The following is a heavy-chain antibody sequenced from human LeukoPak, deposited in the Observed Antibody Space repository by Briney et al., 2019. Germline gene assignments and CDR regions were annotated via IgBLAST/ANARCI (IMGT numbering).Heavy chain of an antibody. V-gene: IGHV3-23*01. D-gene: IGHD3-16*02. J-gene: IGHJ4*02. CDR2: ISGSGGST. CDR3: AKASPFGGVIDPFDY. CDR1: GFTFSSYA. Sequence: GGSLRLSCAASGFTFSSYAMSWVRQAPGKGQEWVSAISGSGGSTYYADSVKGRFTISRDNSKNTLYLQMNSLRAEDTAVYYCAKASPFGGVIDPFDYWGQGTLVTVSS.